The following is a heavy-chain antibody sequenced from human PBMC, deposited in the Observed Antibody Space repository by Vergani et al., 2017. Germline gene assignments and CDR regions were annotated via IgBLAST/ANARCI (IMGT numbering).Heavy chain of an antibody. J-gene: IGHJ5*02. CDR1: GYTFTSYY. CDR3: AGDSRYFSSTSGYVGRDWFDP. V-gene: IGHV1-46*01. CDR2: INPSGGST. Sequence: QVQLVQSGAEVKKPGASVKVSCKASGYTFTSYYMHWVRQAPGQGLEWMGIINPSGGSTSYAQKFQGRVTMTRDTSTSTVYMELSSLRSGDTAVYYCAGDSRYFSSTSGYVGRDWFDPWGQGTLVTVSS. D-gene: IGHD2-2*01.